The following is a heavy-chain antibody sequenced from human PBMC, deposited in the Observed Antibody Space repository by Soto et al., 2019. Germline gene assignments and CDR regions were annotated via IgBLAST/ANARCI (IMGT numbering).Heavy chain of an antibody. CDR1: GFTFDDYA. J-gene: IGHJ3*02. Sequence: EVQLVESGGGLVQPGRSLRLSCAASGFTFDDYAMHWVRQAPGKGLEWVSGISSKSGRIGYADSVKGRFTISRDNAKNSLFLQMNSLRAEDTALYYCAKGGSTSWLRDASDIWGQGTMVTVSS. V-gene: IGHV3-9*01. CDR3: AKGGSTSWLRDASDI. D-gene: IGHD2-2*01. CDR2: ISSKSGRI.